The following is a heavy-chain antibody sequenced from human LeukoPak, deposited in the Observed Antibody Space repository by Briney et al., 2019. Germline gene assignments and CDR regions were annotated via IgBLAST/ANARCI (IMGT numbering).Heavy chain of an antibody. CDR2: ISAYNGNT. CDR3: ARDRKGTTGTTYYYYMDV. V-gene: IGHV1-18*01. J-gene: IGHJ6*03. D-gene: IGHD1-1*01. Sequence: GASVKVSCKASGYTFTSYGISWVRQAPGHGLEWMGWISAYNGNTNYAQKLQGRVTMTTDTSTSTAYMELRSLRSDDTAVYYCARDRKGTTGTTYYYYMDVWGKGTTVTISS. CDR1: GYTFTSYG.